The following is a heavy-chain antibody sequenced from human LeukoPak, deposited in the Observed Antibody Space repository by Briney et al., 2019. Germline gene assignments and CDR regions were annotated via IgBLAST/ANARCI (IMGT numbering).Heavy chain of an antibody. Sequence: SETLSLTCTVSGGSISSYYWGWIRQPPGKGLEWIGYIYYSGSTNYNPSLKSRVTISVDTSKNQFSLKLSSVTAADTAVYYCARVGCSGGSCYYYYYGMDVWGQGTTVTVSS. V-gene: IGHV4-59*01. D-gene: IGHD2-15*01. CDR3: ARVGCSGGSCYYYYYGMDV. J-gene: IGHJ6*02. CDR2: IYYSGST. CDR1: GGSISSYY.